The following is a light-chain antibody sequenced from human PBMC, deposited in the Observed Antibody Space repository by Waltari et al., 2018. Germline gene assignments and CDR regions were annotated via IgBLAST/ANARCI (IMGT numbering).Light chain of an antibody. Sequence: EIVLTQSPGTLSLSLGERATLSCRASQSVSRALTWYQQKPGQAPRLLIYGASTRATGIPDRCSGSGSWTDFSLTISRLEPDDFAVYYCQHYLRLPVTFGQGTTVEI. J-gene: IGKJ1*01. CDR2: GAS. V-gene: IGKV3-20*01. CDR3: QHYLRLPVT. CDR1: QSVSRA.